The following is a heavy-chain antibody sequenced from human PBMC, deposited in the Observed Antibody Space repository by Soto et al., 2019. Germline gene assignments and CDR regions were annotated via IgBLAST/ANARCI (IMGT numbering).Heavy chain of an antibody. CDR3: ARDLIGCSSTSCLNWFDP. CDR1: GYTFTSYG. V-gene: IGHV1-18*01. CDR2: ISAYNGNT. D-gene: IGHD2-2*01. J-gene: IGHJ5*02. Sequence: GASVKVSCKASGYTFTSYGISWVRQAPGQGLEWMGWISAYNGNTNYAQKLQGRVTMTTDTSTSTAYMELRSLRSDDTAVYYCARDLIGCSSTSCLNWFDPWGQGTLVTVSS.